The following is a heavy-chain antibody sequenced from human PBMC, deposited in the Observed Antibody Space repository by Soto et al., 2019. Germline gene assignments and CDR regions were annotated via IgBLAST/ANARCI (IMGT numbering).Heavy chain of an antibody. D-gene: IGHD6-19*01. J-gene: IGHJ3*01. CDR1: GGSFSGYF. CDR2: VNHNGRN. V-gene: IGHV4-34*01. CDR3: ARGGSSDWQVAFDF. Sequence: KTSETLSLTCTVYGGSFSGYFWNWIRQSPGKGLEWIGKVNHNGRNNYNPSLKSRVTISMDMSKNQFSLKLTSVTAADTAVYYCARGGSSDWQVAFDFWGQGTMVTVSS.